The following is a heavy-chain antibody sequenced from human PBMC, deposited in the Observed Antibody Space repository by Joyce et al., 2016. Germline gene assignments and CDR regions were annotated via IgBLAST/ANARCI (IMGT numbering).Heavy chain of an antibody. D-gene: IGHD6-19*01. J-gene: IGHJ4*02. CDR3: ARGGQWMDHDS. Sequence: EVQLVESGGGLVQHGGSLRLSCAASGFTFSVYDMNWVRQTPGKGLEWVSYISRSSTIYYADSVKGRFTISRDNAKNSLYLQMTSLREEDTALYYCARGGQWMDHDSWGQGTLVTVSS. V-gene: IGHV3-69-1*01. CDR2: ISRSSTI. CDR1: GFTFSVYD.